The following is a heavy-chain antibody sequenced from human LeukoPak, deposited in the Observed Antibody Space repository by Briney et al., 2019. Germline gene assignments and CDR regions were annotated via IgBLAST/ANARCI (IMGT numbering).Heavy chain of an antibody. J-gene: IGHJ4*02. CDR1: GGSISSSSYY. CDR2: IYYTGST. V-gene: IGHV4-39*01. D-gene: IGHD3-22*01. CDR3: ARHVLRYYYDSSGSPLLYFDY. Sequence: SETLSLTCTVSGGSISSSSYYWGWVRQPPGKGLEWIGRIYYTGSTHFNPSLRSRVTISVDTSKNQFSLKLSSVTAADTAVYYCARHVLRYYYDSSGSPLLYFDYWGQGTLVTVSS.